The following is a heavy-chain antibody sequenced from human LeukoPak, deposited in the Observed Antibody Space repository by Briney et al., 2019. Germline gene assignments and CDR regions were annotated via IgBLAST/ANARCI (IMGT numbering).Heavy chain of an antibody. D-gene: IGHD2-2*01. V-gene: IGHV3-11*01. Sequence: GGSLRLSCAASGFTFSDYYMNWIRQAPGKGLEWVSYISSSGSTISYADSVKGRFTISRDNAKNSLYLQMNSLRAEDTAVYYCAREPESDIVVVPAARLDYWGQGTLVTVSS. CDR1: GFTFSDYY. CDR3: AREPESDIVVVPAARLDY. J-gene: IGHJ4*02. CDR2: ISSSGSTI.